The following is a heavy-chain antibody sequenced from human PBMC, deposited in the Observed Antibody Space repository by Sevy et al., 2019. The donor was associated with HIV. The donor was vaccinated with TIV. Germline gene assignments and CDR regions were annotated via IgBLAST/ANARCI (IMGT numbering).Heavy chain of an antibody. D-gene: IGHD3-22*01. Sequence: GGSLRLSCAASGFTFSNYAMSWVRQAPGKGLEWVSGISGGGDNTFYADSVKGRFSITRDFSRHTVFLQMNSLRVEDTGVYYCARVFLRTYDSTYYFDYWGQGTLVTVSS. J-gene: IGHJ4*02. CDR3: ARVFLRTYDSTYYFDY. V-gene: IGHV3-23*01. CDR2: ISGGGDNT. CDR1: GFTFSNYA.